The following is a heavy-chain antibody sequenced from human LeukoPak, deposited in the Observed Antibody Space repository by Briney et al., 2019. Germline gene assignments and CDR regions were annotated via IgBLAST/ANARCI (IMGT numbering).Heavy chain of an antibody. D-gene: IGHD3-22*01. CDR2: ITTGGIT. V-gene: IGHV3-23*01. CDR1: GFTFSTYA. CDR3: AKHGASGYNFFDS. J-gene: IGHJ4*02. Sequence: GGSLRLSCAASGFTFSTYAMTWVRQAPGKGLEWVSTITTGGITYHADSVKGRFTISRDISKSTLYLQMNGLRAEDTAMYYCAKHGASGYNFFDSWGQGTLVTVSS.